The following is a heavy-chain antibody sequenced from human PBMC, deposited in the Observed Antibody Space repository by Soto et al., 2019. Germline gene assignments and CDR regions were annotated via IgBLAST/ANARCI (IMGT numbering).Heavy chain of an antibody. J-gene: IGHJ6*02. Sequence: QVQLQESGPGLVKPSETLSLTCTVSGGSITNYYCSWSRQPPGKGLEWIGYINYEGSSAYNLSLKRRVTLSMDASKTQFSLMLESVTATDTAVYYCARHGFGPLHGLVDVWGPGTTVIVSS. D-gene: IGHD3-10*01. CDR1: GGSITNYY. CDR2: INYEGSS. V-gene: IGHV4-59*08. CDR3: ARHGFGPLHGLVDV.